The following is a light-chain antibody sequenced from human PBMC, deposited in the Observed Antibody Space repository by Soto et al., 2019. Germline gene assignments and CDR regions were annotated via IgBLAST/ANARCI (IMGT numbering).Light chain of an antibody. CDR3: QQRYSTPPIT. V-gene: IGKV1-39*01. CDR1: QSISSY. Sequence: DIQMTQSPSSLSASVGDRVTITCRASQSISSYLNWYQQKPGKAPQLLIYAASSLQSGVPSRFSGSGSGTDFTLTISSLQPEDFSTDYCQQRYSTPPITFGQGTRLEIK. J-gene: IGKJ5*01. CDR2: AAS.